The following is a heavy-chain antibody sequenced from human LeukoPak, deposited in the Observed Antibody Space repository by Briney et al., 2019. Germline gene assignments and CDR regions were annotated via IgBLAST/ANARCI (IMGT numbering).Heavy chain of an antibody. Sequence: GGSLRLSCVGSGFSFSSFAMSWVRQAPGKGLEWVSTISGGGSYTYFADSVKGRFTVFRDDSKSMHFLQMNSLRPEDTALYFCAKRITVSAGYYLDSWGRGTLVTVSS. D-gene: IGHD6-19*01. CDR3: AKRITVSAGYYLDS. V-gene: IGHV3-23*01. J-gene: IGHJ4*02. CDR1: GFSFSSFA. CDR2: ISGGGSYT.